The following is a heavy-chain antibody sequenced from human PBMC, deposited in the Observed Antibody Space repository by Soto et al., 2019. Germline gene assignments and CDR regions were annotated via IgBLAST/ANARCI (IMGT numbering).Heavy chain of an antibody. Sequence: SETLSLTCTVFGASISSSYWSWIRQSPGKVLEWIGYVYYTRNTNYHPSLKSRVTISVDTSKNHFSLKLSSVTAADTAVYYCARGYDDSAGQSNTFDIWGQGTLVTVSS. CDR1: GASISSSY. CDR2: VYYTRNT. D-gene: IGHD3-22*01. V-gene: IGHV4-59*01. CDR3: ARGYDDSAGQSNTFDI. J-gene: IGHJ3*02.